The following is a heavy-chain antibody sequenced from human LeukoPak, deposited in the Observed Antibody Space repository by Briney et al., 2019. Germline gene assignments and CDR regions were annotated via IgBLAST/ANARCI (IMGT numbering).Heavy chain of an antibody. CDR2: INPNSGGT. CDR3: ARGQGVVVPAAITGPRRFPYYYYMDV. Sequence: ASVKVSCKASGYTFTGYYMQWVRQAPGQGLEWMGWINPNSGGTNYAQKFQGRVTMTRDTSISTAYMELSRLRSDDTAVYYCARGQGVVVPAAITGPRRFPYYYYMDVWGKGTTVTVSS. D-gene: IGHD2-2*01. CDR1: GYTFTGYY. V-gene: IGHV1-2*02. J-gene: IGHJ6*03.